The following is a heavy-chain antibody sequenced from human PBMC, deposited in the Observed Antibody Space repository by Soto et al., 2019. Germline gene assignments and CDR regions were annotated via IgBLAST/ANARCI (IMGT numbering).Heavy chain of an antibody. CDR1: GFTFSSYA. D-gene: IGHD6-19*01. J-gene: IGHJ4*02. CDR2: ISGSGGST. V-gene: IGHV3-23*01. CDR3: AAHGYSSGWFNFDY. Sequence: EVQLLESGGGLVQPAGALRLSCAASGFTFSSYAMSWVRQAPGKGLEWVSAISGSGGSTYYADSVKGRFTISRDNSNNTLYLQVISRRAEDTAVYYCAAHGYSSGWFNFDYWGQGTLVTVSS.